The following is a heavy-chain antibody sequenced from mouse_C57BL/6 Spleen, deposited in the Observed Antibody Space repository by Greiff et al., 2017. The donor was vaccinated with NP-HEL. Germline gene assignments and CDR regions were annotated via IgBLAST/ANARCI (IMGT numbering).Heavy chain of an antibody. CDR2: IDPSDSYT. Sequence: VQLQQPGAELVMPGASVKLSCKASGYTFTSYWMHWVKQRPGQGLEWIGEIDPSDSYTNYNQKFKGKSTLTVDKSSSTAYMQLSSLTSEDSAVYYCARGGLYYSRSWFAYWGQGTLVTVSA. J-gene: IGHJ3*01. D-gene: IGHD2-5*01. CDR3: ARGGLYYSRSWFAY. CDR1: GYTFTSYW. V-gene: IGHV1-69*01.